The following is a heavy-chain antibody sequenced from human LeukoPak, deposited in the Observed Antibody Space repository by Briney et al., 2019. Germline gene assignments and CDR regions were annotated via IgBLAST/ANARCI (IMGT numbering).Heavy chain of an antibody. J-gene: IGHJ4*02. CDR3: ARDLNYYDSSGYYDY. CDR2: IIPILGIA. CDR1: GGTFSSYA. Sequence: SVKVSCKASGGTFSSYAISWVRQAPGQGLEWMGRIIPILGIANYAQKFQGRVTITADKSTSTAYMELSSLRSEDTAVYYCARDLNYYDSSGYYDYWGQGTLVTVSS. D-gene: IGHD3-22*01. V-gene: IGHV1-69*04.